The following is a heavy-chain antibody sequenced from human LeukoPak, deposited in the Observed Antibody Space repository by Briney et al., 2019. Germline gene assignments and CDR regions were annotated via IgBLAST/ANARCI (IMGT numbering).Heavy chain of an antibody. V-gene: IGHV4-34*01. CDR3: ASSSSGWYGLRIFDY. CDR1: GGSFSGYY. J-gene: IGHJ4*02. Sequence: SETLSLTCAVYGGSFSGYYWSWIRQPPGKGLEWIGEINHSGSTNYNPSLKSRVTISVDTSKNQFSLKLSSVTAADTAVYYCASSSSGWYGLRIFDYWGQGTLVTVSS. D-gene: IGHD6-19*01. CDR2: INHSGST.